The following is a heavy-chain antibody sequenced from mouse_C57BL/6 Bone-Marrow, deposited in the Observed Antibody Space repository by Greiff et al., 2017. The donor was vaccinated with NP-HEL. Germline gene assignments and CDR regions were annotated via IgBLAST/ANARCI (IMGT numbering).Heavy chain of an antibody. CDR1: GYTFTSYG. D-gene: IGHD4-1*01. J-gene: IGHJ3*01. Sequence: QVQLQQSGAELARPGASVKLSCKASGYTFTSYGISWVKQRTGQGLEWIGEIYPRSGNTYYNEKFKGKATLTADKSSSTAYMELRSLTSEDSAVYFFARRENWARFAYWGQGTLVTVSA. CDR3: ARRENWARFAY. CDR2: IYPRSGNT. V-gene: IGHV1-81*01.